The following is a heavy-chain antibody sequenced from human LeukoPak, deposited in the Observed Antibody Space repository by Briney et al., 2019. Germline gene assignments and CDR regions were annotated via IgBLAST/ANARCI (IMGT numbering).Heavy chain of an antibody. CDR1: GFTFSNAW. Sequence: GGSLRLSCAASGFTFSNAWMSWVRQAPGKGLEWVGRIKSKTDGGTTDYAAPVKGRFTISRDDSKNTLYLQMNSLRAEDTAVYYCAKDWYSSSWYGYFDYWGQGTLVTVSS. D-gene: IGHD6-13*01. V-gene: IGHV3-15*01. J-gene: IGHJ4*02. CDR3: AKDWYSSSWYGYFDY. CDR2: IKSKTDGGTT.